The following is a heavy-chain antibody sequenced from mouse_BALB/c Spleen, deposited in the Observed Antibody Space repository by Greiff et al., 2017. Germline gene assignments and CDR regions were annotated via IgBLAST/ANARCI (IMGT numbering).Heavy chain of an antibody. CDR1: GFTFSDYY. CDR3: ARDVEYCNYEAWFAY. CDR2: ISDGGSYT. Sequence: EVHLVESGGGLVKPGGSLKLSCAASGFTFSDYYMYWVRQTTEKRLEWVATISDGGSYTYYPDSVKGRFTIYRDNANNNLFLQMSILKSEDTAMYYCARDVEYCNYEAWFAYWGQGTLVTVS. V-gene: IGHV5-4*02. J-gene: IGHJ3*01. D-gene: IGHD2-10*02.